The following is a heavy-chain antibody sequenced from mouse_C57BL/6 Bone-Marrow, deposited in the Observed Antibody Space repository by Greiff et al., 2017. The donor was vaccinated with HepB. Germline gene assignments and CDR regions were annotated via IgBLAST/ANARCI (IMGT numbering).Heavy chain of an antibody. D-gene: IGHD1-1*01. Sequence: DVQLQESGAELVRPGASVKLSCTASGFNIKDDYMHWVKQRPEQGLEWIGWIDPENGDTEYASKFQGKATITADTSSNTAYLQLSSLTSEDTAVYYCTTTLLLPFDYWGQGTTLTVSS. CDR3: TTTLLLPFDY. J-gene: IGHJ2*01. CDR2: IDPENGDT. CDR1: GFNIKDDY. V-gene: IGHV14-4*01.